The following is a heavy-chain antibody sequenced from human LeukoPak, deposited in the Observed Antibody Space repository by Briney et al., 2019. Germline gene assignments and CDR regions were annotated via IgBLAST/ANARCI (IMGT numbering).Heavy chain of an antibody. D-gene: IGHD3-10*01. CDR2: IYYSGST. CDR3: ARVGYYYGSGTDY. CDR1: GGSISSSSYY. J-gene: IGHJ4*02. V-gene: IGHV4-39*01. Sequence: SETLSLTCTVSGGSISSSSYYWGWIRQPPGKGLEWIGSIYYSGSTYYNPSLKSRVTISVDTSKNQFSLKLSSVTAADAAVYYCARVGYYYGSGTDYWGQGTLVTVSS.